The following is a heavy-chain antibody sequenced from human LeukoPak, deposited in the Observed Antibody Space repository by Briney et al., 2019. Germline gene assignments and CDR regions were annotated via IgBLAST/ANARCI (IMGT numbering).Heavy chain of an antibody. V-gene: IGHV5-51*01. J-gene: IGHJ5*02. CDR1: GYTFTNYW. CDR2: IYPGDSDT. CDR3: ARVIISPGLEPNWFDP. D-gene: IGHD3-10*01. Sequence: GESLKISCEASGYTFTNYWIGWVRQMPGRGLEWMGVIYPGDSDTRYSPSFQGHVTISADESINTAYLQWSSLKASDTAMYYCARVIISPGLEPNWFDPWGQGTLVTVSS.